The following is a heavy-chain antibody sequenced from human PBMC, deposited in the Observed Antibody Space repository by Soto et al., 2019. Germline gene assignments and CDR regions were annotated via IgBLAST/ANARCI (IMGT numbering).Heavy chain of an antibody. Sequence: GGSLRLSCAASGFTFSSYSMNWVRQAPGKGLEWVSYISSSSSTIYYADSVKGRFTVSRDNAKNSLYLQMNSLRDEDTAVYYCARDPGWPPEYYFDYWGQGTLVTVSS. CDR3: ARDPGWPPEYYFDY. CDR2: ISSSSSTI. CDR1: GFTFSSYS. D-gene: IGHD2-2*01. V-gene: IGHV3-48*02. J-gene: IGHJ4*02.